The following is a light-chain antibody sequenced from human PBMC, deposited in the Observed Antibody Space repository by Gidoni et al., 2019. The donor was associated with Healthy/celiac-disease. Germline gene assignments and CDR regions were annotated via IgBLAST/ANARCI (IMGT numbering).Light chain of an antibody. J-gene: IGKJ1*01. CDR3: QGPET. CDR2: AAS. Sequence: DIQMTQSPSSLSASVGDRVTITCRAIQGISNYLAWYQQKPGKVPKLLIYAASTLQSGVPSRFSGSGSGTDLTLTISSLQPEDVATYYCQGPETFGQGTKVEIK. CDR1: QGISNY. V-gene: IGKV1-27*01.